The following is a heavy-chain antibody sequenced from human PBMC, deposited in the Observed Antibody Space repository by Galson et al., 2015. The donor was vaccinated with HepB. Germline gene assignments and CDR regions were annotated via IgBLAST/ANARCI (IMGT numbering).Heavy chain of an antibody. CDR2: IYASGTT. J-gene: IGHJ3*02. D-gene: IGHD3-3*01. CDR3: AGVQDFWSGFHTSDI. V-gene: IGHV4-61*10. CDR1: GVSITSGIYY. Sequence: SETLSLTCTVSGVSITSGIYYWSWIRQPAGKGPEWVGRIYASGTTNYNSSLESRVTISMDTSKNQFSLKLNSVTAADTAMYYCAGVQDFWSGFHTSDIWGQGTVVTVSS.